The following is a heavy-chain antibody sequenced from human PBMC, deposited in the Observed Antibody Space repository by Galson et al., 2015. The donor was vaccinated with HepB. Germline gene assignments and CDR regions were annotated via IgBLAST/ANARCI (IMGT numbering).Heavy chain of an antibody. D-gene: IGHD6-6*01. CDR2: IWYDGSNK. V-gene: IGHV3-33*01. Sequence: SLRLSCAASGFTFSSYGMHWVRQAPGKGLEWVAVIWYDGSNKYYADSVKGRFTISRDNSKNTLYLQMNSLRAEDTAVYYCAREHYEYSSSPSDYWGQGTLVTVSS. CDR1: GFTFSSYG. CDR3: AREHYEYSSSPSDY. J-gene: IGHJ4*02.